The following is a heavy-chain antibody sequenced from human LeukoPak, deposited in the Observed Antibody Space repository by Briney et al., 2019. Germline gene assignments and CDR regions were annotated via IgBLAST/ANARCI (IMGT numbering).Heavy chain of an antibody. V-gene: IGHV1-18*01. CDR3: ARVDQAYPERWLQLGYYYMDV. CDR1: GYTVTSYG. D-gene: IGHD5-24*01. Sequence: ASVKVSCKASGYTVTSYGISWVRQAPGQGLEWMGGISAYNGNTNYAQKLQGRVTMTTDTSTSTAYMELRSLRSDDTAVYYCARVDQAYPERWLQLGYYYMDVWGKGTTVTVSS. J-gene: IGHJ6*03. CDR2: ISAYNGNT.